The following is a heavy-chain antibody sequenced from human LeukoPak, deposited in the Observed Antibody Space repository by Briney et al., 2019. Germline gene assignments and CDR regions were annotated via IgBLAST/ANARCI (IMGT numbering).Heavy chain of an antibody. CDR3: ARWDDPFDY. Sequence: SETLSLTCTVSGGSISSNYWSWIRQPPGKGLEWIGYIYHSGSTNYDPSLKSRVTISVDTSKNQFSLMLSSVTAADTAVYYCARWDDPFDYWGQGTLVTVSS. V-gene: IGHV4-59*01. CDR2: IYHSGST. CDR1: GGSISSNY. D-gene: IGHD1-26*01. J-gene: IGHJ4*02.